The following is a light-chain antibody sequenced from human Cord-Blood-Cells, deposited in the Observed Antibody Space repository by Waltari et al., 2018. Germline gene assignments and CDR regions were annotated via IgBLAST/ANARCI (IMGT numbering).Light chain of an antibody. Sequence: DIQMTQSPSSLSASVGDRVTITCRASQGISNSLAWYQQKPGKAPKPLLYAASSWESGVPSRFSGSGSGTDYSLTISSLQPEDFATYYCQQYYSTPTFGQGTKVEIK. CDR3: QQYYSTPT. CDR1: QGISNS. V-gene: IGKV1-NL1*01. CDR2: AAS. J-gene: IGKJ1*01.